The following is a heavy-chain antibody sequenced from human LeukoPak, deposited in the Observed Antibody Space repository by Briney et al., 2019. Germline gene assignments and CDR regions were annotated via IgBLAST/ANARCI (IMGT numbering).Heavy chain of an antibody. Sequence: GGSLRLSCAASGFTLSSYAMSWVRQAPGKGLEWVSAISGSGGSTYYADSVKGRFTISRDNSKNTLYLQMNSLRAEDTAVYYCAKGMQYCTNGVCYTPFDYWGQGTLVTVSS. CDR1: GFTLSSYA. CDR2: ISGSGGST. CDR3: AKGMQYCTNGVCYTPFDY. D-gene: IGHD2-8*01. V-gene: IGHV3-23*01. J-gene: IGHJ4*02.